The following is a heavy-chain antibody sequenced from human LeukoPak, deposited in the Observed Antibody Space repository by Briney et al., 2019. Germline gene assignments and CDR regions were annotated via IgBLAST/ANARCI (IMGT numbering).Heavy chain of an antibody. CDR3: ARLHCSSTSCYGPLYYYYGMDV. CDR1: GGSFSGYY. J-gene: IGHJ6*04. Sequence: PSETLSLTCAVYGGSFSGYYWSWIRQPPGKGLEWIGEINHSGSTNYNPSLKSRVTISVDTSKNQFSLKLSSMTAADTAVYYCARLHCSSTSCYGPLYYYYGMDVWGKGTTVTVSS. V-gene: IGHV4-34*01. CDR2: INHSGST. D-gene: IGHD2-2*01.